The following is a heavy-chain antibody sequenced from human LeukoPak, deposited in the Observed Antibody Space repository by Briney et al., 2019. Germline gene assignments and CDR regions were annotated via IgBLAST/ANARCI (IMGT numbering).Heavy chain of an antibody. V-gene: IGHV4-39*07. Sequence: PSETLSLTCTVSGGSISSSSYYWGWIRQPPGKGLEWIGSIYYSGSTYYNPSLKSRVTISVDTSKNQFSLKLSSVTAADTAVYYCARASRGPPHYYGSGSYFGYWGQGTLVTVSS. CDR3: ARASRGPPHYYGSGSYFGY. J-gene: IGHJ4*02. CDR1: GGSISSSSYY. D-gene: IGHD3-10*01. CDR2: IYYSGST.